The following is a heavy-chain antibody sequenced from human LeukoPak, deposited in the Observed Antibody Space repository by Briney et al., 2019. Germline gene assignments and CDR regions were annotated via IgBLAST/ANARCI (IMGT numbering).Heavy chain of an antibody. Sequence: GGSLRLSCAASGFTFSTYGMHWVRQAPGKGLEWVAFIRYDAINKYYADSVKGRFTVSRDNSRNTLYLQMNSLRAEDTALYYCAKDGDTVSGTYYFDMDVWGKGTTVTISS. CDR1: GFTFSTYG. CDR3: AKDGDTVSGTYYFDMDV. CDR2: IRYDAINK. D-gene: IGHD1-26*01. V-gene: IGHV3-30*02. J-gene: IGHJ6*03.